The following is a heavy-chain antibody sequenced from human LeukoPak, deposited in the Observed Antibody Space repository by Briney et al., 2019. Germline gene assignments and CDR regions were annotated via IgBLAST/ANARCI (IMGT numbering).Heavy chain of an antibody. J-gene: IGHJ4*02. V-gene: IGHV3-23*01. D-gene: IGHD3-3*01. CDR3: VKARQAGGSEYYLGFDY. Sequence: PGGSLRPSVSASGFTFSSYAMSWVGQPPGKGRGGVSAISGSGGSTYYADSVKGRFTISRDNSKNTLYLQMNSLRAEDTAVYYCVKARQAGGSEYYLGFDYWGQGTLVTVSS. CDR1: GFTFSSYA. CDR2: ISGSGGST.